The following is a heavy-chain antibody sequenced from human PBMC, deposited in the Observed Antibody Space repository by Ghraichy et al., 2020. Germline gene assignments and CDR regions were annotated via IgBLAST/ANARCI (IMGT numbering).Heavy chain of an antibody. CDR1: GFTFSSYA. D-gene: IGHD3-9*01. CDR3: ARDPSGDILTGHMWPYYYYYGMDV. CDR2: ISYDGSNK. V-gene: IGHV3-30*04. J-gene: IGHJ6*02. Sequence: GGSLRLSCAASGFTFSSYAMHWVRQAPGKGLEWVAVISYDGSNKYYADSVKGRFTISRDNSKNTLYLQMNSLRAEDTAVYYCARDPSGDILTGHMWPYYYYYGMDVWGQGTTVTVSS.